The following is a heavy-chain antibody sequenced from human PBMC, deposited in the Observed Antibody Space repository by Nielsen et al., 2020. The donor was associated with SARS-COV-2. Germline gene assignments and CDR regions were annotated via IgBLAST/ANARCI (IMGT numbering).Heavy chain of an antibody. CDR2: ISSSGSTI. D-gene: IGHD2-8*01. CDR1: GFTFSSYS. J-gene: IGHJ6*03. V-gene: IGHV3-48*04. Sequence: GESLKISCAASGFTFSSYSMNWVRQAPGKGLEWVSYISSSGSTIYYADSVKGRFTISRDNAKNSLYLQMNSLRAEDTAVYYCARVNGVGPYYYYYYMDVWGKGTTVTVSS. CDR3: ARVNGVGPYYYYYYMDV.